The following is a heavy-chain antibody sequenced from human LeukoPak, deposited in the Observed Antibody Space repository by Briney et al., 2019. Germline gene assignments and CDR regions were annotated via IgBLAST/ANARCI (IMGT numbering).Heavy chain of an antibody. CDR2: IWYDGRDK. CDR1: GFTFSGCG. J-gene: IGHJ4*02. CDR3: AKDPYSYGSYFDY. Sequence: GGSLRLSCAASGFTFSGCGMHWVRQAPGKGLERVAFIWYDGRDKYYADSVKGQFTISRDNSKNTLYLQMNSLRAEDTAVYYCAKDPYSYGSYFDYWGQGTLVTVSS. D-gene: IGHD5-18*01. V-gene: IGHV3-30*02.